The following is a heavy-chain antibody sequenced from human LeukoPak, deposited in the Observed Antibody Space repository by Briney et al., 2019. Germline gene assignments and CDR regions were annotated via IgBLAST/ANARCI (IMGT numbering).Heavy chain of an antibody. CDR3: ARQIVAGTEYYYYYGMDV. D-gene: IGHD6-19*01. V-gene: IGHV4-39*01. CDR2: IYYSGST. CDR1: GGSISSSYYY. J-gene: IGHJ6*02. Sequence: SETLSLTCTVSGGSISSSYYYWGWIRQPPGKGLEWIGSIYYSGSTYYNPSLKSRVTISVDTSKNQFSLKLSSVTAADTAVYYCARQIVAGTEYYYYYGMDVWGQGTTVTVSS.